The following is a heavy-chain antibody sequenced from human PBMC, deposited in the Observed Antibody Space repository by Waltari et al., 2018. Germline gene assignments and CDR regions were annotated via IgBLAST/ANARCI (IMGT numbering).Heavy chain of an antibody. D-gene: IGHD2-2*01. V-gene: IGHV5-51*03. Sequence: EVQLVQSGAEVKKPGESLKISCKGSGYSFTSYWIGWVRQMPGKGLEWMGIIYPGDSDTRYSPSFQGQVTISADKSISTAYLQWSSLKASDTAMYYCARCLYCSSTSSFWFDPWGQGTLVTVSS. CDR1: GYSFTSYW. CDR3: ARCLYCSSTSSFWFDP. CDR2: IYPGDSDT. J-gene: IGHJ5*02.